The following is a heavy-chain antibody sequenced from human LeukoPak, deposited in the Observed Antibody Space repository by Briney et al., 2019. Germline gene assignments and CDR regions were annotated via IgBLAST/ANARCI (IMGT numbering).Heavy chain of an antibody. J-gene: IGHJ4*02. CDR3: ARGGYSGSYYRIS. D-gene: IGHD6-25*01. CDR1: GFSFSDYW. V-gene: IGHV3-74*01. CDR2: TSKDGSDT. Sequence: GGSLRLSCAASGFSFSDYWMHWVRQAPGKGPGWLSRTSKDGSDTFYADAAKGRSTASRDNAKNTVYLQVTNVSPEDTAVYYCARGGYSGSYYRISWGQGTLVTVAS.